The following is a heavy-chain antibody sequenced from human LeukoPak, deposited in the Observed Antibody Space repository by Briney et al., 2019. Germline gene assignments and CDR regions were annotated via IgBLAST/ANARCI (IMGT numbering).Heavy chain of an antibody. D-gene: IGHD6-19*01. V-gene: IGHV4-4*07. J-gene: IGHJ4*02. Sequence: SETLTLSCTVSGGSISSSYWSWIRQPAGKGLEWIGRIYGTGSTNYNPSLKSRVTMSVDTSKNHFSLNLNSVTAADTAVYYCARGSVAVRSHFDFWGQGTLVTVSS. CDR2: IYGTGST. CDR1: GGSISSSY. CDR3: ARGSVAVRSHFDF.